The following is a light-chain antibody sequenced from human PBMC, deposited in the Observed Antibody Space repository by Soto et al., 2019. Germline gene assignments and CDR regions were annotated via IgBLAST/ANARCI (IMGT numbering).Light chain of an antibody. J-gene: IGKJ1*01. CDR1: QDIGTY. V-gene: IGKV1-8*01. CDR3: QQLYNYPRT. CDR2: DAS. Sequence: AIRMTQSPSSFSASTGDRVSITCRATQDIGTYLAWYQQIPGKAPKLLIYDASTLQTGVPSRSSGSGSGTDFTLTISYMQSEDFGTYYCQQLYNYPRTFGQGTKVDIK.